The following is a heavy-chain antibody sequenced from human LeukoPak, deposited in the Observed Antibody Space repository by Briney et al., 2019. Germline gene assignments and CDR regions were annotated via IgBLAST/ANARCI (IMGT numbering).Heavy chain of an antibody. V-gene: IGHV3-30-3*01. CDR1: GFTFSSYA. D-gene: IGHD6-19*01. J-gene: IGHJ4*02. CDR3: ARDHDAYSSGWHEPDY. CDR2: ISYDGSNK. Sequence: RGSLRLSCAASGFTFSSYAMHWVRQAPGKGLEWVAVISYDGSNKYYADSVKGRFTISRDNSKNTLYLQMNSLRVEDTAVYYCARDHDAYSSGWHEPDYWGQGTLVTVSS.